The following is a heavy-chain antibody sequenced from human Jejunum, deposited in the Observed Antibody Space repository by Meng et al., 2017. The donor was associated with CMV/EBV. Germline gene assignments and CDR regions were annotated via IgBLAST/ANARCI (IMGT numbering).Heavy chain of an antibody. CDR1: YS. D-gene: IGHD3-9*01. CDR2: ISSSGSWI. J-gene: IGHJ4*02. CDR3: VSEPYDTLTGLPGWYFDT. Sequence: YSMNWVRQAPGKGLEWVSSISSSGSWIYYADSVRGRFSISRDNAKNSLYLQMNSLRAEDTAVYYCVSEPYDTLTGLPGWYFDTWGQGALVTVSS. V-gene: IGHV3-21*06.